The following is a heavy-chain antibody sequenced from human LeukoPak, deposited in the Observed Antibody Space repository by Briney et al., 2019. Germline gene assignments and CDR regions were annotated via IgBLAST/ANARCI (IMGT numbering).Heavy chain of an antibody. V-gene: IGHV3-30*18. D-gene: IGHD6-6*01. Sequence: PGRSLRLSCAASGFTFSSYGMHWVRQAPGKGLEWVAVISYDGSNKYYADSVKGRFTISRDNSKNTLYLQMNSLRAEDTAVYYCAKDHRQLVQGSRGIDIWGQGTMVTVSS. CDR2: ISYDGSNK. CDR3: AKDHRQLVQGSRGIDI. J-gene: IGHJ3*02. CDR1: GFTFSSYG.